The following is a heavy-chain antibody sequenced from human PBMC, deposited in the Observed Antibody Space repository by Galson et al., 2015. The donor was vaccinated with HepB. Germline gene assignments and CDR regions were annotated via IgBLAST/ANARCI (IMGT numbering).Heavy chain of an antibody. J-gene: IGHJ4*02. V-gene: IGHV3-48*03. Sequence: SLRLSCAASGFTFTSYEMYCVRQPPGKGLEWVSYITSSGNTMYADSVKGRFTLSRDNAKNSVYLQMNSLRVEDTAVYYCARGGPNSGYFYDYWGQGTLVTVSS. CDR3: ARGGPNSGYFYDY. CDR1: GFTFTSYE. D-gene: IGHD3-22*01. CDR2: ITSSGNTM.